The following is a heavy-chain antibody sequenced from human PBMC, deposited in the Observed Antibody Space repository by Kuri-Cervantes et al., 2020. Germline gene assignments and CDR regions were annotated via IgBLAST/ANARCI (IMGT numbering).Heavy chain of an antibody. CDR2: ISYDGGNK. CDR1: GFTFSSYA. J-gene: IGHJ6*02. Sequence: GGSLRPSCAASGFTFSSYATHWVRQAPGKGLEWVAVISYDGGNKYYADSVKGRFTISRDNSKNTLYLQMNSLRAEDTAVYYCTRGRFNTRGYYGMDVWGQGTTVTVSS. V-gene: IGHV3-30*01. D-gene: IGHD2-2*01. CDR3: TRGRFNTRGYYGMDV.